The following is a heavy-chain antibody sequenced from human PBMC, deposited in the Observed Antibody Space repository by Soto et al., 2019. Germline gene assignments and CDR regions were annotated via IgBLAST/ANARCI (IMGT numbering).Heavy chain of an antibody. CDR3: ARGRVVVPAAYYYYYMDV. J-gene: IGHJ6*03. D-gene: IGHD2-2*01. CDR2: INHSGST. V-gene: IGHV4-34*01. CDR1: GGSFSGYY. Sequence: SETLSLTCAVYGGSFSGYYWSWIRQPPGKGLEWIGEINHSGSTNYNPSLKSRVTISVDTSKNQFSLKLSSVTAADTAVYYCARGRVVVPAAYYYYYMDVWGKGTTVTVSS.